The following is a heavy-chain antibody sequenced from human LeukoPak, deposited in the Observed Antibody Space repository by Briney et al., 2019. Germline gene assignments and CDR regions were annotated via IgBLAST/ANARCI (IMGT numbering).Heavy chain of an antibody. J-gene: IGHJ4*02. D-gene: IGHD5-12*01. Sequence: ASVKVSCKASGYTFTGYYMHWVRQAPGQGLEWMGWINPNSGGTNYAQRFQGRVTMTRDASTSTVYMELSRLRSEDTAVYYCARRNSGYQDLDYWGQGTLVTVSS. V-gene: IGHV1-2*02. CDR3: ARRNSGYQDLDY. CDR2: INPNSGGT. CDR1: GYTFTGYY.